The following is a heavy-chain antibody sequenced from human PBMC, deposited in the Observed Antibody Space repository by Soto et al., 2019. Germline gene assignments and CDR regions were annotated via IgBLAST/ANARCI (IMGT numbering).Heavy chain of an antibody. Sequence: ASVKVSCKASGYTFTSYGISWVRQAPGQGLEWMGWISAYNGNTNYAQKLQGRVTMTTDTSTSTAYMELSSLRSEDTAVYYCARLVDDYVWGTVFDYWGQGTLVTVSS. J-gene: IGHJ4*02. CDR3: ARLVDDYVWGTVFDY. D-gene: IGHD3-16*01. V-gene: IGHV1-18*01. CDR2: ISAYNGNT. CDR1: GYTFTSYG.